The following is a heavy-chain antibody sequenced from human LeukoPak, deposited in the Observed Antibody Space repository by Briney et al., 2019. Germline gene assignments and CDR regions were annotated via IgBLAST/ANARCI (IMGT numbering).Heavy chain of an antibody. V-gene: IGHV4-34*01. J-gene: IGHJ4*02. CDR3: ARRRWGYGSGSYDY. Sequence: SETLSLTCAVYGGSFSDYYWSWIRQPPGKGLEWIGEINNIGSTTNYNPSLKTRLTISGDTSKKQFSLKMSSVTAADTAVYYCARRRWGYGSGSYDYWGQGTLVTVSS. D-gene: IGHD3-10*01. CDR2: INNIGSTT. CDR1: GGSFSDYY.